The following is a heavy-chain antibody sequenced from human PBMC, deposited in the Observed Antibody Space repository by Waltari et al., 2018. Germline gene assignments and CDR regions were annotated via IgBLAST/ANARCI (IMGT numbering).Heavy chain of an antibody. D-gene: IGHD2-8*01. CDR3: ARHGLRDCTNGVCSFQGMDV. CDR2: LYPGESDT. V-gene: IGHV5-51*01. CDR1: GYSFTSYC. J-gene: IGHJ6*02. Sequence: EVQLVQSGAEVTKPGESLKISCKGSGYSFTSYCIGWVRPLPGQGLAWRGCLYPGESDTRYSPSFQGQVTISADKSISTAYLQWSILKASDTARYYCARHGLRDCTNGVCSFQGMDVWGQGTTVTVSS.